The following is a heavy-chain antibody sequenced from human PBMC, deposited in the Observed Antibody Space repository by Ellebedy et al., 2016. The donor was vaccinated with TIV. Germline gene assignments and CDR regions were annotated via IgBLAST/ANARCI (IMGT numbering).Heavy chain of an antibody. D-gene: IGHD2/OR15-2a*01. V-gene: IGHV3-74*01. Sequence: GGSLRLXCAASGFTFSNSWMHWVRQAPEKGLVWVSRIKSDGSSTSSADSVKGRFIISRDNAKNTLYLQMNSLRAEDTAVYYCARDRSMTPDSWGQGSLVTVSS. CDR2: IKSDGSST. J-gene: IGHJ4*02. CDR3: ARDRSMTPDS. CDR1: GFTFSNSW.